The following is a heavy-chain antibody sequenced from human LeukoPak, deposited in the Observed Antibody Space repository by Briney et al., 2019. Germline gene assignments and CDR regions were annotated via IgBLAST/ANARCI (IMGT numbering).Heavy chain of an antibody. D-gene: IGHD4-17*01. V-gene: IGHV3-7*01. CDR3: ARGGRHTVTTIVCDHFDY. CDR2: TKQDGSDK. Sequence: LGGSLRLSCGVSGFTFSDYWMSWVRQAPGKGLEWVASTKQDGSDKYYVDPVKGRFTISRDNAKKSQYLQMSSLRVEDTAVYYCARGGRHTVTTIVCDHFDYWGQGTLVTVSS. J-gene: IGHJ4*02. CDR1: GFTFSDYW.